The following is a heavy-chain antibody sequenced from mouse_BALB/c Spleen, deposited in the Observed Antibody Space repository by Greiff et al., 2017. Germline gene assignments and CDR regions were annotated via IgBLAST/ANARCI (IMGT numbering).Heavy chain of an antibody. CDR3: TRDGEDYDSALCAY. CDR1: GFTFSSYT. D-gene: IGHD2-4*01. Sequence: EVQLVESGGGLVKPGGSLKLSCAASGFTFSSYTMSWVRQTPEKRLEWVATISSGGSYTYYPDSVKGRFTISRDNAKNTLYRQMSSLMSEDTAMYYCTRDGEDYDSALCAYGGQGTVVSVCA. V-gene: IGHV5-6-4*01. CDR2: ISSGGSYT. J-gene: IGHJ3*01.